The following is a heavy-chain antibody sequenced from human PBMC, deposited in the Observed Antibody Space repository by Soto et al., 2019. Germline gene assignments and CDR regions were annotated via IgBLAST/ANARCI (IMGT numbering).Heavy chain of an antibody. CDR3: ARHGGYCSSTSCYTTDTYYYMDV. J-gene: IGHJ6*03. Sequence: GESLKISCKGSGCSFTSYWIGWVRQMPGKGLEWMGIIYPGDSDTRYSPSFQGQVTISADKSISTAYLQWSSLKASDTAMYYCARHGGYCSSTSCYTTDTYYYMDVWGKGTTVTVSS. D-gene: IGHD2-2*02. CDR2: IYPGDSDT. V-gene: IGHV5-51*01. CDR1: GCSFTSYW.